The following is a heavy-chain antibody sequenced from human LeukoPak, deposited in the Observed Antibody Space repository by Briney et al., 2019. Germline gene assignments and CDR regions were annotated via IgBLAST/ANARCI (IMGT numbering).Heavy chain of an antibody. CDR2: IKQDGSDK. CDR3: ARGVIRNFDY. D-gene: IGHD3-10*01. V-gene: IGHV3-7*04. J-gene: IGHJ4*02. CDR1: GFTFTSYW. Sequence: GGSLRLSCAASGFTFTSYWMSWVRQAPGKGREWVATIKQDGSDKYYVGSVKGRCTISRDNTKDSLYLQMNSLGAEDTALYYCARGVIRNFDYWGQGALVTVSS.